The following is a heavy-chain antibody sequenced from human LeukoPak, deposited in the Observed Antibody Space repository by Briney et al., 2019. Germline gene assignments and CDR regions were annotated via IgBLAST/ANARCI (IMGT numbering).Heavy chain of an antibody. V-gene: IGHV3-7*01. J-gene: IGHJ4*02. Sequence: PLGSLRLSCAASGFTFSNYWMSWVRQAPGKGLEWLANINQERRVMYYVGSVKGRFAISRDNAKNSLYLQMNSLRAEDTAVYYCAREPSGSLDYWGQGTLVT. CDR1: GFTFSNYW. D-gene: IGHD1-26*01. CDR3: AREPSGSLDY. CDR2: INQERRVM.